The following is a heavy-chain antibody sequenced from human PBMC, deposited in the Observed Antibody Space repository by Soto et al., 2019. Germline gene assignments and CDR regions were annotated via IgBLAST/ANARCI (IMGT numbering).Heavy chain of an antibody. V-gene: IGHV3-30-3*01. D-gene: IGHD2-15*01. Sequence: QVQLVESGGGVVQPGRSLRLSCAASGFTFSTYAMQWVRQAPGKGLEWVAVVSFDGSNKYYADSVKGRFTISRDNSKNTLYLQMNSLRTEDTTMYYCARSTDSKDRYYYYGIDVWGQGTTVTVSS. CDR3: ARSTDSKDRYYYYGIDV. CDR1: GFTFSTYA. CDR2: VSFDGSNK. J-gene: IGHJ6*02.